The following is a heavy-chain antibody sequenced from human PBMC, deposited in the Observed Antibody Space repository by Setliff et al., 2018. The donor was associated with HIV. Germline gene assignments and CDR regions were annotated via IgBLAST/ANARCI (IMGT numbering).Heavy chain of an antibody. CDR1: RFTFSDYY. CDR2: SSNSGGTV. CDR3: AGGIVGPRGPAEY. D-gene: IGHD1-26*01. Sequence: GGSLRLSCVASRFTFSDYYMAWIRQAPGRGLEYISYSSNSGGTVYYSDSVRGRFTISRDNSKNTVYLQLDSLRNDDTSVYYCAGGIVGPRGPAEYWGQGTLVTVSS. V-gene: IGHV3-11*04. J-gene: IGHJ4*02.